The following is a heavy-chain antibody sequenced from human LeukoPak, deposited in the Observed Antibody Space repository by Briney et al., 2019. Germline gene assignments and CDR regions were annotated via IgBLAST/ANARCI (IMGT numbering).Heavy chain of an antibody. CDR3: ARDIEAAGLFLDY. V-gene: IGHV3-7*01. J-gene: IGHJ4*02. Sequence: GGSLRLSCAASGFTFGSYWMSWVRQAPGKGLEWVANMKYDGSEKYYVDSVKGRFTISRDNAKNSLYLQMNSLRAEDTAVYYCARDIEAAGLFLDYWGQGTLVTVSS. D-gene: IGHD6-13*01. CDR1: GFTFGSYW. CDR2: MKYDGSEK.